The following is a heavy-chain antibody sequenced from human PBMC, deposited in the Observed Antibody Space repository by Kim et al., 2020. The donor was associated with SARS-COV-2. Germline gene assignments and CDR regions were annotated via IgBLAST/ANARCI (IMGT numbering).Heavy chain of an antibody. J-gene: IGHJ4*01. CDR2: ISYDGSNK. CDR1: GFTFSSYA. Sequence: GGSLRLSCAASGFTFSSYAMHWVRQAPGKGLEWVAVISYDGSNKYYADSVKGRYTISRDTSKNTLYLQMNSLRAEDTAVYYCARANYDSSGYSDFDYWG. CDR3: ARANYDSSGYSDFDY. D-gene: IGHD3-22*01. V-gene: IGHV3-30*04.